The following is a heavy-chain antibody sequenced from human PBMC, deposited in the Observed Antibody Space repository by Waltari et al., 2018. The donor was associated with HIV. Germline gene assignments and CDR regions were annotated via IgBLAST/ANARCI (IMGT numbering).Heavy chain of an antibody. CDR3: ASLYCSGGSCYDY. J-gene: IGHJ4*02. D-gene: IGHD2-15*01. CDR2: IKQCGSEK. Sequence: EVQLVESGGGLVQPGGSLRLSCAASGFTFSSYWMTWVRQAPGKGVEWVANIKQCGSEKYYADSVKGRFTISRDNAKNSLYLQMNSLRAEDTAVYYCASLYCSGGSCYDYWGQGTLVTVSS. V-gene: IGHV3-7*01. CDR1: GFTFSSYW.